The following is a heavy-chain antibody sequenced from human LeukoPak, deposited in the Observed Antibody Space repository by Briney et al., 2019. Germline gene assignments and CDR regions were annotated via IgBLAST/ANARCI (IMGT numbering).Heavy chain of an antibody. J-gene: IGHJ5*02. CDR2: INHSGST. Sequence: SETLSLTCAVYGGYFSGYYWSWIRQPPGKGLEWIGEINHSGSTNYNPSLKSRVTISVDTSKNQFSLKLSSVTAADTAVYYCVRGAWWGIAARRVWFDPWGQGTLVTISS. D-gene: IGHD6-6*01. CDR1: GGYFSGYY. CDR3: VRGAWWGIAARRVWFDP. V-gene: IGHV4-34*01.